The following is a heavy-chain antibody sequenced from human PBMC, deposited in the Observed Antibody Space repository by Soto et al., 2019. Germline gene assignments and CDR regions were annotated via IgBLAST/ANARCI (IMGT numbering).Heavy chain of an antibody. J-gene: IGHJ4*02. V-gene: IGHV2-5*02. Sequence: SGRTLVNPTQTLTLTWTVSGFSLSTSGVGVGWIRQPPGKALEWLALIYWDDDKRYSPSLKSRLTITKGTSKNQVVLTMTNMDPVDTATYYCAHRLAATGLFDYWGQGTLVTVSS. CDR2: IYWDDDK. D-gene: IGHD6-13*01. CDR1: GFSLSTSGVG. CDR3: AHRLAATGLFDY.